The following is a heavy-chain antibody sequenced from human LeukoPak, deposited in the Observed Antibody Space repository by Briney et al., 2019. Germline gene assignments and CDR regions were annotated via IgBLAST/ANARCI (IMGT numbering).Heavy chain of an antibody. D-gene: IGHD3-22*01. CDR2: IIPIFGTA. CDR1: GGTFSSYA. Sequence: LVKVSCKASGGTFSSYAISWVRHAPGQGLEWMGGIIPIFGTANYAQKFQGRVTITADESTSTAYMELSSLRSEYTAVYYCARDTDSSGYYYRYYFDYWGQGTLVTVSS. CDR3: ARDTDSSGYYYRYYFDY. J-gene: IGHJ4*02. V-gene: IGHV1-69*13.